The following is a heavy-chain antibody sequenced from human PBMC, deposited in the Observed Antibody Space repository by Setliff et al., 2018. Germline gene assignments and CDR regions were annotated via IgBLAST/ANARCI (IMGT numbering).Heavy chain of an antibody. CDR1: GASLRSGSNY. CDR2: IYTDGTT. CDR3: ARDPVDGYGHFDH. J-gene: IGHJ4*02. V-gene: IGHV4-61*02. Sequence: SETLSLTCTVSGASLRSGSNYWGWFRQPAGKGLEWVGRIYTDGTTNYNPSLKSRVSILADTSMNHFSLSMTSVSAADAAVYYCARDPVDGYGHFDHWGQGTLVTVSS. D-gene: IGHD5-18*01.